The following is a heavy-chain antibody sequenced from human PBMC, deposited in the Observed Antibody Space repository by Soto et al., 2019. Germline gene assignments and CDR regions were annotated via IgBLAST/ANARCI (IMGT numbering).Heavy chain of an antibody. CDR2: ISGSGGKT. Sequence: GGSLRLSCAASGFTFISYAMSWVRQAPGKGLEWVSGISGSGGKTYYADSVKGRFTISRDNSKNTLYLQMNSLRAEDTAVYYCAKHYYDSSGVWAFDIWGQGTMVTVSS. CDR3: AKHYYDSSGVWAFDI. J-gene: IGHJ3*02. CDR1: GFTFISYA. V-gene: IGHV3-23*01. D-gene: IGHD3-22*01.